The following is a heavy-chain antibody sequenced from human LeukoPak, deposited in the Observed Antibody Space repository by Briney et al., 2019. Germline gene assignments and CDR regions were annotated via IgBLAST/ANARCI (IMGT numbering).Heavy chain of an antibody. Sequence: SETLSLTCAVYGGSFSGYYWSWIRQPPGKGLEWIGEINHSGSTNYNPSLKSRVTISVDTSKNQFSLKLSSVTAAGTAVYYCASGSGTVSPFDYWGQGTLVTVSS. CDR1: GGSFSGYY. CDR3: ASGSGTVSPFDY. CDR2: INHSGST. V-gene: IGHV4-34*01. D-gene: IGHD4-17*01. J-gene: IGHJ4*02.